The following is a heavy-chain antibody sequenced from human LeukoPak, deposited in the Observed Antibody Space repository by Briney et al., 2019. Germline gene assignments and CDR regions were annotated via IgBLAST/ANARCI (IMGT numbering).Heavy chain of an antibody. CDR2: MNPNSGNT. CDR3: ARGPVGGYFDWLPHYYYGMDV. J-gene: IGHJ6*02. Sequence: GASVKVSCKASGYTFTSYDINWVRQATGQGLEWMGWMNPNSGNTGYAQKFQGRVTMTRNTSTSTAYMELSSLRSEDTAVYYCARGPVGGYFDWLPHYYYGMDVWGQGTTVTVSS. D-gene: IGHD3-9*01. CDR1: GYTFTSYD. V-gene: IGHV1-8*01.